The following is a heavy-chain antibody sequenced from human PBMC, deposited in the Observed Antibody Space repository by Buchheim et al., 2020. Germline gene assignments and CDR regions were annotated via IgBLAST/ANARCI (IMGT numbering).Heavy chain of an antibody. CDR1: GFTFSSYA. V-gene: IGHV3-21*01. Sequence: EVPPLESGGGLVQPGGSLRLSCAASGFTFSSYAMSWVRQAPGKGLEWVSSISSSSSYIYYADSVKGRFTTPRDNAKNSLYLQMNSLRAEDTAVYYCARSDQLLQSFDYWGQGTL. CDR2: ISSSSSYI. J-gene: IGHJ4*02. CDR3: ARSDQLLQSFDY. D-gene: IGHD2-2*01.